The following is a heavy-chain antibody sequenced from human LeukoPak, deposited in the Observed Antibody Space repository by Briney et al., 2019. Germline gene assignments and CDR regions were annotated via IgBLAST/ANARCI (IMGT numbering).Heavy chain of an antibody. CDR1: GGSISSSSYY. V-gene: IGHV4-39*01. Sequence: PSETLSLTCTVSGGSISSSSYYWGWIRQPPGRGLEWFGSIYYSGSTYYNPSLKSRVTISVDTTKNQFSLKLSSVTAADTAVYYCASPPVNYDFWSGYPYYYYYMDVWGKGTTVTVSS. CDR2: IYYSGST. D-gene: IGHD3-3*01. CDR3: ASPPVNYDFWSGYPYYYYYMDV. J-gene: IGHJ6*03.